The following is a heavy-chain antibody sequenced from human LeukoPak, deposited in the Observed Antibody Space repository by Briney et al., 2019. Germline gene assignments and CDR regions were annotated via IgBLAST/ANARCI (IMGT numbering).Heavy chain of an antibody. J-gene: IGHJ6*03. CDR3: AVTTFGYDYYYMDV. CDR2: IYYSGST. D-gene: IGHD3-16*01. V-gene: IGHV4-39*07. CDR1: GVSISSSSYY. Sequence: SETLSLTCTVSGVSISSSSYYWGWVRQPPGKGLEWIGSIYYSGSTYYNPSLKSRFTISVDTSKNQFSLKLSSVTAADTAVYYCAVTTFGYDYYYMDVWGKGTTVTVSS.